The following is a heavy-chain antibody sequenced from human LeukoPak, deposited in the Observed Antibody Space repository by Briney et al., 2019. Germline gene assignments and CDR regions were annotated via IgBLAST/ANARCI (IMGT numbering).Heavy chain of an antibody. V-gene: IGHV3-23*01. J-gene: IGHJ3*02. CDR2: ISGSGGST. Sequence: GGSLRLSCAASGFMFGRFAMSWVRQAPGEGLEWVSAISGSGGSTYNADSVKGRFTISRDNSKNTMYLQMNSLRAEDTAVYYCAKDHYGDYFSTGAFDIWGQGTTVIVSS. CDR1: GFMFGRFA. CDR3: AKDHYGDYFSTGAFDI. D-gene: IGHD4-17*01.